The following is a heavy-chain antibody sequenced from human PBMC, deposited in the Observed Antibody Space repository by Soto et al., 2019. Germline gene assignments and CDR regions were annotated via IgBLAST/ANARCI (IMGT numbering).Heavy chain of an antibody. CDR3: ARDYSGGSSAPDY. J-gene: IGHJ4*02. D-gene: IGHD2-15*01. V-gene: IGHV4-34*01. CDR2: INHNTNT. CDR1: GGSFSDTY. Sequence: SETLSLTCAVYGGSFSDTYWNWFRQPPGKGLEWIGEINHNTNTIYNPSLTSRVTISVDTSKNHFSLKLTSVTAADTAVYYCARDYSGGSSAPDYWGQGTLVTVSS.